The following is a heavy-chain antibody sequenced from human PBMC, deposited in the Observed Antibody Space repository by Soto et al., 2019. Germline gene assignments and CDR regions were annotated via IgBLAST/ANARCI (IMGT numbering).Heavy chain of an antibody. CDR1: GGSVSSGSYY. CDR3: ARATGGWFDP. CDR2: IYYSGST. Sequence: QVQLQESGPGLVKPSETLSLTCTVSGGSVSSGSYYWSWIRQPPGKELEWIGYIYYSGSTNYNPSLKSRVTVSADTSKNQFSLKVSSMTAADTAVYYCARATGGWFDPWGQGTLVTVSS. D-gene: IGHD3-10*01. J-gene: IGHJ5*02. V-gene: IGHV4-61*01.